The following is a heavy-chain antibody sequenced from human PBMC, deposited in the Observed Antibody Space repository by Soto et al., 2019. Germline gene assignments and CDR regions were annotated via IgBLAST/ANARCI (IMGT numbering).Heavy chain of an antibody. CDR2: ISGSGGST. Sequence: EVQLLESGGDLVQPGGSLRLSCAASGFTFSNYAMRWVRQAPGKGLEWVSGISGSGGSTYYADSVKGRFTISRDNSKNTLYLQMNSLRAEDTAVYYCAKGTGIVVVPTAMSWGQGTLVTVSS. CDR1: GFTFSNYA. D-gene: IGHD2-2*01. CDR3: AKGTGIVVVPTAMS. V-gene: IGHV3-23*01. J-gene: IGHJ5*02.